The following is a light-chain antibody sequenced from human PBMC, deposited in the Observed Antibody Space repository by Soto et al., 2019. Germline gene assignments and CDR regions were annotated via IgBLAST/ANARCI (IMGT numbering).Light chain of an antibody. V-gene: IGKV3-11*01. Sequence: EIVLTQSPGRLSLSPGDTATLSCRASQSVSLYLAWYQQKPGQVPRLLIYDASQRATGIPDRFSGSGSDKDFTLTITSLEPEHWAVYYCQQRRTWQGTFGPGTKVDI. CDR2: DAS. CDR1: QSVSLY. J-gene: IGKJ3*01. CDR3: QQRRTWQGT.